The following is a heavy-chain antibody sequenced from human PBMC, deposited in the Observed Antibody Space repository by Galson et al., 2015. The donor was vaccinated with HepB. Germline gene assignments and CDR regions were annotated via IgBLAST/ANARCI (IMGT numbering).Heavy chain of an antibody. D-gene: IGHD3-22*01. CDR1: GGSISSGGYY. Sequence: TLSLTCTVSGGSISSGGYYWSWIRQHPGKGLEWIGYIYYSGSTYYNPSLKSRVTISVDTSKNQFSLKLSSVTAADTAVYYCARDLPAYDSSGYYYGALDIWGQGTMVTVSS. J-gene: IGHJ3*02. CDR2: IYYSGST. V-gene: IGHV4-31*03. CDR3: ARDLPAYDSSGYYYGALDI.